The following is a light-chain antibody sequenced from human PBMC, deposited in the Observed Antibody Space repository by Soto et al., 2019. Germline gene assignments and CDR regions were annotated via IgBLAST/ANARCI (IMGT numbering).Light chain of an antibody. V-gene: IGKV3-15*01. Sequence: ETVMTQSPATLSVSPGERATLSCRASQSVNSNLAWYQQKLGQAPRVLIYGASTRATGIPARFSGSGSGTEFTLTISSLQPEDFTVYSCLQYHNLWAFGQGTMV. CDR3: LQYHNLWA. CDR1: QSVNSN. CDR2: GAS. J-gene: IGKJ1*01.